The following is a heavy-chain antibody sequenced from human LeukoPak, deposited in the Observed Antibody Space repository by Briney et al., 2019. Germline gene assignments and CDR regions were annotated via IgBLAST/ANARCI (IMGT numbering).Heavy chain of an antibody. J-gene: IGHJ4*02. CDR1: GFTFNNAW. D-gene: IGHD3-16*02. V-gene: IGHV3-15*01. CDR2: IKSKPDGGTT. CDR3: TRPMITFGGVIVEGFDY. Sequence: GGSLRLSCVASGFTFNNAWMIWVRQAPGKGLEWIGRIKSKPDGGTTEYAASVKGRFTISRDDSKSIAYLQMNSLKTEDTAVYYCTRPMITFGGVIVEGFDYWGQGTLVTVSS.